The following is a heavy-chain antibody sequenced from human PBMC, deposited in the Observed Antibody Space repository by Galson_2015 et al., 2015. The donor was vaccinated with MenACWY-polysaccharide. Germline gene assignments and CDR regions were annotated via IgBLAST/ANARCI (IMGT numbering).Heavy chain of an antibody. J-gene: IGHJ4*02. CDR1: GFSLTTSVLR. CDR3: ARTMNSPLYFDS. CDR2: IGWDDDK. D-gene: IGHD2-21*01. V-gene: IGHV2-70*04. Sequence: PALVKPTQPLTLPCTFSGFSLTTSVLRGGWIRQPPGKALEWLARIGWDDDKVYSTSLRTRLSISMDTSKNQVVLTMINMDPEDTDTYYCARTMNSPLYFDSWGQGTLVTVSS.